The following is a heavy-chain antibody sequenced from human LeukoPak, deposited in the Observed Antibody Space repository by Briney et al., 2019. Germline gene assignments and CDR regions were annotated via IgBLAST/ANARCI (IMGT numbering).Heavy chain of an antibody. CDR3: ARVDGRDPHWFDP. CDR2: IYYSGST. V-gene: IGHV4-61*05. Sequence: SETLSLTCTVSGGSISSSSYYWGWIRQPPGKGLEWIGYIYYSGSTNYNPSLKSRVTISVDTSKNQFSLKLSSVTAADTAAYYCARVDGRDPHWFDPWGQGTLVTVSS. CDR1: GGSISSSSYY. J-gene: IGHJ5*02. D-gene: IGHD1-26*01.